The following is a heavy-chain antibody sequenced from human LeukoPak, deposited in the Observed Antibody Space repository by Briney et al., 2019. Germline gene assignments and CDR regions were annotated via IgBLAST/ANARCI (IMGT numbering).Heavy chain of an antibody. CDR3: ARDFGRDGYNHGGKNWFDP. Sequence: GGSLRLSCAASGFTFSSYPMQWVRQAPGKGLEWVAVISNDGSNRYYADSVKGRFTISRDNSKNTLYLQMNSLRAEDTALYYCARDFGRDGYNHGGKNWFDPWGQGTLVTVSS. CDR1: GFTFSSYP. CDR2: ISNDGSNR. J-gene: IGHJ5*02. V-gene: IGHV3-30-3*01. D-gene: IGHD5-24*01.